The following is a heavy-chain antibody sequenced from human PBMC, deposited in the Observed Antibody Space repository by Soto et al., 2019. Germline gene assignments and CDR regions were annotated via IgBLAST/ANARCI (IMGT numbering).Heavy chain of an antibody. J-gene: IGHJ5*02. D-gene: IGHD3-16*01. CDR2: IYYSGST. V-gene: IGHV4-31*03. CDR1: GGSISSGGYY. CDR3: ARAYYDYVWGSYRYKNCFDP. Sequence: SETLSLTCTVSGGSISSGGYYWSWIRQHPGKGLEWIGYIYYSGSTYYNPSLKSRVTISVDTSKNQFSLKLSSVTAADTAVYYCARAYYDYVWGSYRYKNCFDPWGQGTLVTVSS.